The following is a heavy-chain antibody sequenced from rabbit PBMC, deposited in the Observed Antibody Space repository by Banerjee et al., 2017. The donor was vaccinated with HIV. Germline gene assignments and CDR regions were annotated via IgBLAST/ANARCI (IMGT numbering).Heavy chain of an antibody. Sequence: QEQLKESGGDLVKPGASLTLTCTASGFSLSSSYNMCWVRQAPGKGLELIACIYSSSGSTWYASWVNGRCTISSSTSLNTVTLQMTSLTAADTATYFCPRGYAGYPSLNLWGPGTLVTVS. V-gene: IGHV1S43*01. D-gene: IGHD7-1*01. CDR1: GFSLSSSYN. CDR2: IYSSSGST. CDR3: PRGYAGYPSLNL. J-gene: IGHJ4*01.